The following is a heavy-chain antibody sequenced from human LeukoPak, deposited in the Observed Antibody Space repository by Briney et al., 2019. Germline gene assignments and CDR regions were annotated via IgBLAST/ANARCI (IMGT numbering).Heavy chain of an antibody. J-gene: IGHJ3*02. CDR1: GYTFTSYY. CDR3: AKKSGRIIKHAFDI. Sequence: ASVKVSCKASGYTFTSYYMHWVRQAPGQGLEWMGIINPSGGSTSYAQKFQGRVPMTRDTSTSTLYLQMNSLRAEDTAVYYCAKKSGRIIKHAFDIWGQGTTVTVSS. V-gene: IGHV1-46*01. CDR2: INPSGGST. D-gene: IGHD3-16*01.